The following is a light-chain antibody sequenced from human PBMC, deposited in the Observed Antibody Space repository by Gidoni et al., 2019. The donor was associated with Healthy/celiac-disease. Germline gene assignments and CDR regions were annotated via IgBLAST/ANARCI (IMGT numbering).Light chain of an antibody. CDR3: QQNNSTPSLT. V-gene: IGKV1-39*01. J-gene: IGKJ4*01. CDR2: AAS. CDR1: QSISSY. Sequence: EIQTTQSPSSLSASVGVRVTITCRASQSISSYLNWYQQKPGKAPKLLIYAASSLQSRVPSRFSGSGCGTDFTLTISSLQPEDVATYYYQQNNSTPSLTFGGGTKVEIK.